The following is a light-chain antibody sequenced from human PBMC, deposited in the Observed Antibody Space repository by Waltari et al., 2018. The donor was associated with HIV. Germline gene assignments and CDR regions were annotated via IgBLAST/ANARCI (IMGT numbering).Light chain of an antibody. Sequence: SYDLTQPPSVSLSSGQTAIVTCSGVSLVHTYVSWYQQRSGQSPVSVIYHDTKTPPWIPERFFGSTSENTATLTINETQPLDEAHYSCQAWDSGTIVFGGGTSLTVL. CDR2: HDT. CDR3: QAWDSGTIV. V-gene: IGLV3-1*01. J-gene: IGLJ3*02. CDR1: SLVHTY.